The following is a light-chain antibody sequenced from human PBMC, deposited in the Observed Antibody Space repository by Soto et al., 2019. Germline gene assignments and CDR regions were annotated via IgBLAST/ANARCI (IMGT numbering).Light chain of an antibody. V-gene: IGKV3-20*01. CDR1: QSVSSSY. J-gene: IGKJ1*01. CDR3: QQYGRSPTT. CDR2: GAT. Sequence: EIVVTRSPGTLSLSPVEIATLSFMASQSVSSSYLAWYQQRRGQAPRLLIYGATSRATGIPDRFSGSGSGTDFTLTISRLEPEDFAVYYCQQYGRSPTTFGQGTKVDIK.